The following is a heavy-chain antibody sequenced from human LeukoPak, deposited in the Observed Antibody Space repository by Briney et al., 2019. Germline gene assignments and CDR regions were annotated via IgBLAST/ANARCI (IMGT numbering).Heavy chain of an antibody. CDR2: IYHSGST. CDR3: ARGGLWFGDLHH. V-gene: IGHV4-59*01. Sequence: SETLSLTCTVSGGSISSYYWSWIRQPPGKGLEWIGYIYHSGSTKYNPSLKSRVTISVDTSKNQFSLKLSSVTAADTAVYYCARGGLWFGDLHHWGQGTLVTVSS. D-gene: IGHD3-10*01. J-gene: IGHJ5*02. CDR1: GGSISSYY.